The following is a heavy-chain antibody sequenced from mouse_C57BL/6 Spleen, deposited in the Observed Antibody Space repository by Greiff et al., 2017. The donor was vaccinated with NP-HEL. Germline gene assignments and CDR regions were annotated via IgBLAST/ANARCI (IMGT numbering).Heavy chain of an antibody. Sequence: VQLKQSGPGLVKPSQSLSLTCSVTGYSITSGYYWNWIRQFPGNKLEWMGYISYDGSNNYNPSLKNRISITRDTSKNQFFLKLNSVTTEDTATYYCARELRDAMDYWGQGTSVTVSS. J-gene: IGHJ4*01. V-gene: IGHV3-6*01. CDR3: ARELRDAMDY. CDR2: ISYDGSN. CDR1: GYSITSGYY.